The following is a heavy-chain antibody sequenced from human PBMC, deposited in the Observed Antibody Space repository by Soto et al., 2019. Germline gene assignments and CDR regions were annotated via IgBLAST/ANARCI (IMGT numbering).Heavy chain of an antibody. J-gene: IGHJ4*02. CDR3: ARVWDFSSAWVDY. CDR2: IYHSGST. V-gene: IGHV4-4*02. CDR1: GGSISSTNW. Sequence: QVQLQESGPGLVKPSGTLSLTCAVSGGSISSTNWWSWVRQPPGKGLEWIGEIYHSGSTNYNPSPXXRXXISVDKSKHQFSLKLSSVTAADTAVYYCARVWDFSSAWVDYWGQGTLVTVSS. D-gene: IGHD6-19*01.